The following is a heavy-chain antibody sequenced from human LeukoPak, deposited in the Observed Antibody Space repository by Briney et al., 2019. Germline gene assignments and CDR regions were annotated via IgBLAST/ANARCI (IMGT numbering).Heavy chain of an antibody. V-gene: IGHV3-23*01. Sequence: PGGSLRLSCAASGFTFSSYNMNWVRQAPQKGLEWVSTISGSGGGTYYADSVKGRFTISRDDSKNTLYLQMNSLRAEDTAVYYCVKDLGRYRNNCFDYWGQGTLVTVSS. CDR2: ISGSGGGT. D-gene: IGHD1-26*01. J-gene: IGHJ4*02. CDR1: GFTFSSYN. CDR3: VKDLGRYRNNCFDY.